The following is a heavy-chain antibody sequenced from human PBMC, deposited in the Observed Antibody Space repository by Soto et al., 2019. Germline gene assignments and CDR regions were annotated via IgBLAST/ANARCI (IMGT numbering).Heavy chain of an antibody. Sequence: SGGSLRLSWGAAEVTFGSYGMRWVSQAPGKGLEWVAVIWYDGSNKYYADSVKGRFTISRDNSKNTLYLQMNSLRAEDTAVYYCARDLQYNWNTGVLDYWGQGTLVTVSS. J-gene: IGHJ4*02. V-gene: IGHV3-33*01. CDR3: ARDLQYNWNTGVLDY. CDR2: IWYDGSNK. D-gene: IGHD1-20*01. CDR1: EVTFGSYG.